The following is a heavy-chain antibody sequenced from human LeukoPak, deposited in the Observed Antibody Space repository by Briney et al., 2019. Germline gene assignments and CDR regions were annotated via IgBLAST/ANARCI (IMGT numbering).Heavy chain of an antibody. D-gene: IGHD2-21*02. Sequence: GASVKVSCKASGYTFTSYYMHWVRPAPGKGLEWMGIINPSGGSTSYAQKFQGRVTMTRDMSTSTVYMELSSLRSEDTAVYYCARVSVVVTYDYWGQGTLVTVSS. CDR2: INPSGGST. CDR1: GYTFTSYY. J-gene: IGHJ4*02. CDR3: ARVSVVVTYDY. V-gene: IGHV1-46*01.